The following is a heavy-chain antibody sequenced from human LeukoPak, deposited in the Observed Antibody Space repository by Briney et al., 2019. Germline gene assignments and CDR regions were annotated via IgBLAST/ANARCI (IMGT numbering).Heavy chain of an antibody. D-gene: IGHD2-15*01. CDR1: GFTFSSYG. Sequence: GGSLRLSCAASGFTFSSYGMHWVRQAPGKGRGWVAVISYDGSNKYYADSVKGRFTISRDNSKNTLYLQMNSLRAEDTAVYYCAKGEVVAALYYYYGMDVWGQGTTVTVSS. CDR3: AKGEVVAALYYYYGMDV. J-gene: IGHJ6*02. V-gene: IGHV3-30*18. CDR2: ISYDGSNK.